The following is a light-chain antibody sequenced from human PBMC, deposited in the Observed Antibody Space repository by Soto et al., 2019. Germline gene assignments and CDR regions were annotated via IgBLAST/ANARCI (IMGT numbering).Light chain of an antibody. CDR2: EVT. CDR1: SSDVGGYND. J-gene: IGLJ2*01. CDR3: SSKAGTNNQGVL. V-gene: IGLV2-8*01. Sequence: QSVLTQPPSASGSPGQSVAISCTGSSSDVGGYNDVSWYQQHPGKAPKLMIYEVTKRPSGVPDRFSGSKSGNTASLTVSGLQADDEAAYYCSSKAGTNNQGVLFGGGTKLTVL.